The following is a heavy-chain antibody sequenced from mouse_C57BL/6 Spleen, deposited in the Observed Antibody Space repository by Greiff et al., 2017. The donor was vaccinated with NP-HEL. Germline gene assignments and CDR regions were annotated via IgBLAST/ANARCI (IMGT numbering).Heavy chain of an antibody. CDR1: GFTFSDYG. J-gene: IGHJ4*01. CDR3: ASPYYGNYEAMDY. CDR2: ISSGSSTI. Sequence: EVQRVESGGGLVKPGGSLKLSCAASGFTFSDYGMHWVRQAPEKGLEWVAYISSGSSTIYYADTVKGRFTISRDNAKNTLFLQMTSLRSEDTAMYYCASPYYGNYEAMDYWGQGTSGTVSS. D-gene: IGHD2-10*01. V-gene: IGHV5-17*01.